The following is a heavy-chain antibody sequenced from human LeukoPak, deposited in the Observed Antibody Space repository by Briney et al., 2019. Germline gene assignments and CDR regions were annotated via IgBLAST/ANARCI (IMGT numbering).Heavy chain of an antibody. CDR3: ARYSSSSLIFDY. V-gene: IGHV1-46*01. CDR1: GYTFTSYY. CDR2: INPSGGST. J-gene: IGHJ4*02. D-gene: IGHD6-6*01. Sequence: ASVKVSCKASGYTFTSYYMHWVRQAPGQGLEWMGIINPSGGSTSYAQKFQGRVTMTRDTSTSTVYMELSRLRSDDTAVYYCARYSSSSLIFDYWGQGTLVTVSS.